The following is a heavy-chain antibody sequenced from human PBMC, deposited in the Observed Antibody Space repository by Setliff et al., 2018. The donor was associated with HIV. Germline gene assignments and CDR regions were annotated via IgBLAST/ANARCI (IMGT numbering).Heavy chain of an antibody. CDR2: IYPGST. CDR1: GASLSNYY. V-gene: IGHV4-4*08. Sequence: PSETLSLTCTVSGASLSNYYWSWIRQSPGKGLEWIGSIYPGSTKCNPSLRSRLTISLDSPTNQFSVTLSSVTAADTAMYYCARYTVGSMVDYWGPGTLVTVSS. J-gene: IGHJ4*02. CDR3: ARYTVGSMVDY. D-gene: IGHD5-12*01.